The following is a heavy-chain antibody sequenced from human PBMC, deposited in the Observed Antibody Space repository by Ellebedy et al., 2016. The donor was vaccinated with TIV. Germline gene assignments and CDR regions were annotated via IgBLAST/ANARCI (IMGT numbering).Heavy chain of an antibody. CDR1: GFSFSSYA. J-gene: IGHJ4*02. Sequence: GGSLRLSXSASGFSFSSYAMHWVRQAPGKGLEYLSGISSDGGSTYYADSVKGRFTISRDNSKNTLYLQMSSLRVEDMAVYYCVKGQGYYGSGTCEALDYWGQGTLVTVSS. D-gene: IGHD3-10*01. CDR2: ISSDGGST. V-gene: IGHV3-64D*06. CDR3: VKGQGYYGSGTCEALDY.